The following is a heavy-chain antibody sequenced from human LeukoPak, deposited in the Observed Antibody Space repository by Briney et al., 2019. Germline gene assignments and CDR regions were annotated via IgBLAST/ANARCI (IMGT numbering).Heavy chain of an antibody. D-gene: IGHD2-2*01. CDR3: ARRLTQYDCFDP. CDR2: TYYRSTWYN. CDR1: GDSVSSNGAA. V-gene: IGHV6-1*01. J-gene: IGHJ5*02. Sequence: SQTLSLTCAISGDSVSSNGAAWNWIRQSPSRGLEWLGRTYYRSTWYNDYAVSVRGRITVNPDTSKNQFSLHLNSVTPEDTAVYYCARRLTQYDCFDPWGQGILVTVSS.